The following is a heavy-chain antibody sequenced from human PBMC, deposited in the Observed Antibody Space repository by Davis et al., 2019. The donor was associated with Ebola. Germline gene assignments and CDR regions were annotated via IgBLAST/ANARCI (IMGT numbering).Heavy chain of an antibody. D-gene: IGHD1-14*01. J-gene: IGHJ6*02. CDR2: LSGSGGLS. CDR1: GVTFSDAW. Sequence: GESLKISCAVSGVTFSDAWMNWVRQAPGKGLEWVSALSGSGGLSYYADSVKGRFTISRDNSKNTLYLQMDSLTAEDTAVYYCARGGETVTGTASHGMDVWGQGTTVTVSS. V-gene: IGHV3-23*01. CDR3: ARGGETVTGTASHGMDV.